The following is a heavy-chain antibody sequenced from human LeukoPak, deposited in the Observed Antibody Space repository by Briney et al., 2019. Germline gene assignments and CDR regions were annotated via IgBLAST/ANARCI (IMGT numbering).Heavy chain of an antibody. D-gene: IGHD3-16*01. Sequence: GGPLRLSCAASGFTFSSFVLNWPRHSPGKGLEWVSTISCSGGTTYYADSVKGRFTNSRDNSKNTLYLQMNSLRDEDTAVYYCVLRGGATDYWGQGTLVTVSS. CDR1: GFTFSSFV. V-gene: IGHV3-23*01. J-gene: IGHJ4*02. CDR2: ISCSGGTT. CDR3: VLRGGATDY.